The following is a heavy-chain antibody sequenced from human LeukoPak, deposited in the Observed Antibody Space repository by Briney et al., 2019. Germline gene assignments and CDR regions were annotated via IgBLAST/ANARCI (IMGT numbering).Heavy chain of an antibody. Sequence: PETLSLTWAVSGGSVSGYYWSWVRQFLGRRLEWIGYIHYSGRTNYNPSLKSRITLSLETSSNQISLELKSVTSADTALYYCVRDSGYSSSWYLIEDDFDIWGQGTMVIVSA. CDR2: IHYSGRT. CDR1: GGSVSGYY. D-gene: IGHD6-13*01. V-gene: IGHV4-59*02. CDR3: VRDSGYSSSWYLIEDDFDI. J-gene: IGHJ3*02.